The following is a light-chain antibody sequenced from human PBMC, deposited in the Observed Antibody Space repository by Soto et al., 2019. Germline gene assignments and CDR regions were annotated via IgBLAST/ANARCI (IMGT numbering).Light chain of an antibody. V-gene: IGKV3-20*01. J-gene: IGKJ4*01. CDR2: GAS. CDR1: QSVDSSY. CDR3: QQYGSART. Sequence: EIVLTQSPGTLSLSPGERATLSCRANQSVDSSYLAWYQQKPGQAPRLLIYGASSRATGIPDRFSGSGSGTDFTLTISRLEPEDFAVYYCQQYGSARTFGGGTKVEIK.